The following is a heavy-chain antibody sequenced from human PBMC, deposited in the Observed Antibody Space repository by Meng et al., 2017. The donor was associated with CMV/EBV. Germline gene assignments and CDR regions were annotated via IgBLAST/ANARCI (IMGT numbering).Heavy chain of an antibody. J-gene: IGHJ4*02. CDR1: GFTFSSYS. Sequence: GGSLRLSCAASGFTFSSYSMNWVRQAPGKGLERVSSISSSSSYIYYADSVKGRFTISRDNAKNSLYLQMNSLRAEDTAVYYCARGYYGSGSYFPSFDYWGQGTLVTVSS. V-gene: IGHV3-21*01. CDR2: ISSSSSYI. D-gene: IGHD3-10*01. CDR3: ARGYYGSGSYFPSFDY.